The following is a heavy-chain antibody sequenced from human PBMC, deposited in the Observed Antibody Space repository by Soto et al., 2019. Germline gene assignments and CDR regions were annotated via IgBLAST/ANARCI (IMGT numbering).Heavy chain of an antibody. Sequence: XGCLRLSCEASGLTFSSYRMNWVRQAPGKGLEWVSYISSSGSTIYYADSVKGRFTISRDNAKNSLYLQMNSLRAEDTAVYYCARTHYYGSGSSYFDDWGQGTLVTVHS. V-gene: IGHV3-48*04. D-gene: IGHD3-10*01. CDR3: ARTHYYGSGSSYFDD. J-gene: IGHJ4*02. CDR1: GLTFSSYR. CDR2: ISSSGSTI.